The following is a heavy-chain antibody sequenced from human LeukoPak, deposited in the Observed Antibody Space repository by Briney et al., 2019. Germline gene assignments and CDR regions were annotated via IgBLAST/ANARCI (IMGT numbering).Heavy chain of an antibody. CDR2: INHSGST. J-gene: IGHJ6*02. Sequence: SETLSLTCAVYGGSFSGYYWSWIRQPPGKGLEWIGEINHSGSTNYNPSLKSRVTISVDTSKNQFSLKLSSVTAADTAVYYCARDSSTLPAAYYYGMDVWGQGTTVTVSS. CDR3: ARDSSTLPAAYYYGMDV. CDR1: GGSFSGYY. V-gene: IGHV4-34*01. D-gene: IGHD2-2*01.